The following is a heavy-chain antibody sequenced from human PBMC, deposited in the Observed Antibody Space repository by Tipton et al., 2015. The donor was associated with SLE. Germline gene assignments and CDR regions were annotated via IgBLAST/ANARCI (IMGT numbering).Heavy chain of an antibody. J-gene: IGHJ3*02. D-gene: IGHD2-2*01. CDR1: GGSISSNY. CDR3: ASVLPVVPDAFDI. Sequence: TLSLTCSVSGGSISSNYWIWIRQPPGKGLEWIGYISDRGGTNYNPSLKSRVTISLDTSKKQFSLQLSSVTTADTAVYYCASVLPVVPDAFDIWGQGTMVTVSS. V-gene: IGHV4-59*07. CDR2: ISDRGGT.